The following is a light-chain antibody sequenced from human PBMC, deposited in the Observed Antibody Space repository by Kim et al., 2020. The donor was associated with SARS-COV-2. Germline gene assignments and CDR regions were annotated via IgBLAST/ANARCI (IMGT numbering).Light chain of an antibody. V-gene: IGKV3-15*01. J-gene: IGKJ2*01. CDR1: QSVSNN. CDR2: GAS. CDR3: HQYNDWPPGDT. Sequence: EIVMTQSPATLSVSPGERATLSCRASQSVSNNLDWYQLKPGQAPRLLIYGASTRATGTPARFSGSGSGTDFTLTVSSLQSEDFAVYYCHQYNDWPPGDTFGQGTKLEI.